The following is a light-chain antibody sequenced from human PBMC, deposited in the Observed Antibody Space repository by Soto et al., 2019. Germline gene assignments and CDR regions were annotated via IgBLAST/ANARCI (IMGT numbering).Light chain of an antibody. Sequence: EIVLTQSPGTLSLSPGERATLSCRSSQSVSSSYLAWYQQKPGQAPRLLIYDVSSRATGIPDRFSGSGSGTDFTLTISKLDTEEYAVYYCQQYGSSPTFGQGTKVEIK. CDR1: QSVSSSY. V-gene: IGKV3-20*01. CDR3: QQYGSSPT. J-gene: IGKJ1*01. CDR2: DVS.